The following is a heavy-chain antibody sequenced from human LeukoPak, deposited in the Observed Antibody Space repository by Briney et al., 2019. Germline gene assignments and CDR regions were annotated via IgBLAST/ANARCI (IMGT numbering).Heavy chain of an antibody. CDR2: IYTSGST. J-gene: IGHJ4*02. CDR1: GGSICNYY. V-gene: IGHV4-4*07. CDR3: ARDRSALYINY. Sequence: PSETLSLTCTVSGGSICNYYWSWIRQPAGKGLEWIGRIYTSGSTNYNPSLRNRVTMSVDTSKNQFSLNLTSVTAADTAVYYCARDRSALYINYWGQGTLVTVSS. D-gene: IGHD2-15*01.